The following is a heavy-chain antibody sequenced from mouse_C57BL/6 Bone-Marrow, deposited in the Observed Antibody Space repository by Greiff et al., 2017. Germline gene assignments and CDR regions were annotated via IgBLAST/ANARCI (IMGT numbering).Heavy chain of an antibody. Sequence: EVTLQESGGDLVKPGGSLKLSCAASGFTFSSYGMSWVRQTPDKRLEWVATISSGGSYTYYPDSVKGRFTISRDNAKNTLYLQMSSLKSEDTAMYYCARRGYLLDYWGQGTTLTVSS. D-gene: IGHD5-1*01. CDR1: GFTFSSYG. J-gene: IGHJ2*01. CDR2: ISSGGSYT. CDR3: ARRGYLLDY. V-gene: IGHV5-6*02.